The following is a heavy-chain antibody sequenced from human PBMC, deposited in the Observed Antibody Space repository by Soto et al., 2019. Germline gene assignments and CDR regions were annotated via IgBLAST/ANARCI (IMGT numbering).Heavy chain of an antibody. V-gene: IGHV4-31*03. J-gene: IGHJ4*02. D-gene: IGHD3-10*01. CDR3: ARSANYYGSYYFDS. CDR2: IYFSGST. CDR1: GGSISSGVYS. Sequence: QVQLQESGPGLVKPSQTLSLTCTVSGGSISSGVYSWSWIRQHPGKGLEWIGYIYFSGSTHSSPSLRSRVTISVDTSKNQFSLKLSSVTAADTAVYYCARSANYYGSYYFDSWGQGTLVTVSS.